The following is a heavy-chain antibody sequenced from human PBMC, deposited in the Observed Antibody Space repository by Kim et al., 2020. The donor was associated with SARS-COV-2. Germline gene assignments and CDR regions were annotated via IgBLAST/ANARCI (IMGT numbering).Heavy chain of an antibody. J-gene: IGHJ5*02. D-gene: IGHD2-8*01. Sequence: ASVKVSCKASGYTFTSYAMNWVRQAPGQGLEWMGWINTNTGNPTYAQGFTGRFVFSLDTSVSTAYLQISSLKAEDTAVYYCAIGFCRGGVCYANWFDPWGQGTLVTVSS. V-gene: IGHV7-4-1*02. CDR3: AIGFCRGGVCYANWFDP. CDR2: INTNTGNP. CDR1: GYTFTSYA.